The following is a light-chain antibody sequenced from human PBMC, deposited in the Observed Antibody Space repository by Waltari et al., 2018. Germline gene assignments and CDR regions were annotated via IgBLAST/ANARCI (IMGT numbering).Light chain of an antibody. CDR3: SSYTGRGTVI. CDR2: DLT. CDR1: NSDIGSYSY. J-gene: IGLJ2*01. V-gene: IGLV2-14*01. Sequence: QSVLTQPASVSGSPGQPLTISCTGTNSDIGSYSYVSWYQQYPGKAPTLIIYDLTELPSGVSTRFSGSKSGHTASLSISGLQADDEADYFCSSYTGRGTVIFGRGTMVTVL.